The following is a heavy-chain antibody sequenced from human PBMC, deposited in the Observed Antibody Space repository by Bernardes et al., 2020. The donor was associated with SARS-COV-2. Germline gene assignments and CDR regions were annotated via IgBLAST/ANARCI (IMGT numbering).Heavy chain of an antibody. CDR1: GFSVSAYW. CDR2: INEDGRII. CDR3: ARDFGGNSDY. Sequence: GGSLRLSCAASGFSVSAYWVHWVRQAPGEGLVWVSRINEDGRIINYADSVKGRFTISRDIAENKIYLQMNSLRTEDTAVYYCARDFGGNSDYWGQGTLVTVSS. D-gene: IGHD2-15*01. J-gene: IGHJ4*02. V-gene: IGHV3-74*01.